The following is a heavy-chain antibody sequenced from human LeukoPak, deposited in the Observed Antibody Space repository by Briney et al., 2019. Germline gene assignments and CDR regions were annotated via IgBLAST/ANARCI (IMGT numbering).Heavy chain of an antibody. CDR1: GYIFTSYW. CDR3: ARHGELWLPKPYYFDY. Sequence: PGGSLRISCKGSGYIFTSYWSSRVRQLPGKGREWMGRIDPSDSYTNYSPSFQGHLTISADKSISTAYLQWSSLKGSDTAMYYCARHGELWLPKPYYFDYWGQGTLVSV. D-gene: IGHD5-18*01. CDR2: IDPSDSYT. V-gene: IGHV5-10-1*01. J-gene: IGHJ4*02.